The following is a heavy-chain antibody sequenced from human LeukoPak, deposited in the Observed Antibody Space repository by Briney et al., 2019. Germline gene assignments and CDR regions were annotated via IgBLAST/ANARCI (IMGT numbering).Heavy chain of an antibody. CDR2: INTNTGNP. D-gene: IGHD3-3*01. J-gene: IGHJ4*02. CDR3: ARGPFIRFLEWSFDY. Sequence: ASVKVSCKASGGTFSSYAISWVRQAPGQGLEWMGWINTNTGNPTYAQGFTGRFVFSLDTSVSTAYLQISSLKAEDTAVYYCARGPFIRFLEWSFDYWGQGTLVTVSS. CDR1: GGTFSSYA. V-gene: IGHV7-4-1*02.